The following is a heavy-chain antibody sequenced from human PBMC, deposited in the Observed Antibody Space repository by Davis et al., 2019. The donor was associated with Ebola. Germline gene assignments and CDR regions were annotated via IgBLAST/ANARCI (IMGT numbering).Heavy chain of an antibody. D-gene: IGHD3-9*01. CDR3: AKVRLLGYDTLSGGFD. J-gene: IGHJ4*02. CDR2: ISYDGSNK. V-gene: IGHV3-30*04. CDR1: GFTFSSYA. Sequence: GESLKISCAASGFTFSSYAMHWVRQAPGKGLEWVAVISYDGSNKYYADSVKGRFTISRDNSKNTLSLQMNSLRAEDTAVYYCAKVRLLGYDTLSGGFDWGQGTLVTVSS.